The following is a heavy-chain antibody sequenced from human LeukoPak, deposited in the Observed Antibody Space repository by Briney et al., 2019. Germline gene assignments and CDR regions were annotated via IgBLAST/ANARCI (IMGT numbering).Heavy chain of an antibody. J-gene: IGHJ4*02. D-gene: IGHD2-2*01. CDR2: TSNHGNDG. V-gene: IGHV3-30*01. CDR1: GFSFSSYA. Sequence: PGGSLRLSCTASGFSFSSYAMHWVRQSPGKGLEWVAVTSNHGNDGFYADSVKGRFTISRDNSKKTLYLQMDSLRPEDTGVYYCTRDRGAMSDFDYWGQGTLVTVSS. CDR3: TRDRGAMSDFDY.